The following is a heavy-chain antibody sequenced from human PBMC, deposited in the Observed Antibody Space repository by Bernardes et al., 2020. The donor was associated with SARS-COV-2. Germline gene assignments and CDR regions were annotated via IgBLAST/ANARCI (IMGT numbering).Heavy chain of an antibody. Sequence: PQTLSLTCTDTGGSISSYYCSWLRQPPAKALEWIVYIYYSGSTNYNPSLKSRVTISVDTSKNQFSLKLGSVIAADTAVYYSARSYSSGWYGYWGQRTLVTVSS. J-gene: IGHJ4*02. V-gene: IGHV4-59*12. CDR3: ARSYSSGWYGY. D-gene: IGHD6-19*01. CDR1: GGSISSYY. CDR2: IYYSGST.